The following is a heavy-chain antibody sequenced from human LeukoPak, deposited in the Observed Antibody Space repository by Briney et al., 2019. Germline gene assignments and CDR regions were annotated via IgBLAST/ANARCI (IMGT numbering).Heavy chain of an antibody. V-gene: IGHV3-23*01. J-gene: IGHJ4*02. D-gene: IGHD3-22*01. CDR1: GITLSNYG. Sequence: GGSLRLSCAVSGITLSNYGMSWVRQAPGKGLEWVAGISDSGGRATYADSVKGRFTISRDNPKNTLYLQMNSLRAEDTAVYFCAKRGVVIRVILVGFHKEAYYFNSWGQGALVTVSS. CDR2: ISDSGGRA. CDR3: AKRGVVIRVILVGFHKEAYYFNS.